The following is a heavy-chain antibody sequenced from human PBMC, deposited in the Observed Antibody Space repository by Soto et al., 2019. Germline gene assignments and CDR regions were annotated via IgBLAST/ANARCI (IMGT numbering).Heavy chain of an antibody. J-gene: IGHJ6*02. V-gene: IGHV1-2*04. D-gene: IGHD6-19*01. CDR3: ARDLVSGWSKYYYYGMDV. CDR1: GYTFTGYY. CDR2: INPNSGGT. Sequence: QVPLVQSGAEVKKPGASVKVSCKASGYTFTGYYMHWVRQAPGQGLERMGWINPNSGGTNYAQKFQGWGTMTRETSISTAYMELSRLRSDDTAVYYCARDLVSGWSKYYYYGMDVWGQGTTVTVSS.